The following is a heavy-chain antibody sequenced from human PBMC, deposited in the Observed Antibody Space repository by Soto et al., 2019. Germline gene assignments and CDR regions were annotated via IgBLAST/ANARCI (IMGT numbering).Heavy chain of an antibody. J-gene: IGHJ4*02. V-gene: IGHV3-30-3*01. CDR2: ISYDGSNK. CDR1: GFTFSSYA. D-gene: IGHD6-13*01. Sequence: QVQLVESGGGVVQPGRSLRLSCAASGFTFSSYAMHWVRQAPGKGLEWVAVISYDGSNKYYADSVKGRFTISRDNSKNTLYRQMNSLRAEDTAVYYCARDSSQYEVAAGPLDYWGQGTLVTVSS. CDR3: ARDSSQYEVAAGPLDY.